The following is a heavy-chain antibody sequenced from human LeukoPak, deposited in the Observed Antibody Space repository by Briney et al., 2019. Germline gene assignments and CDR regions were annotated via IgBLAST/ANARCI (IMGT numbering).Heavy chain of an antibody. D-gene: IGHD5-18*01. J-gene: IGHJ3*02. CDR1: GGSISSGGYS. V-gene: IGHV4-30-2*01. CDR2: IYHSGST. Sequence: PSETLSLTCAVSGGSISSGGYSWSWIRQPPGKGLEWIGYIYHSGSTYYNPSLKSRVTISVDRSKNQFSLKLSSVTAADTAVYYCARDRGYSYGRDAFDIWGQGTMVTVSS. CDR3: ARDRGYSYGRDAFDI.